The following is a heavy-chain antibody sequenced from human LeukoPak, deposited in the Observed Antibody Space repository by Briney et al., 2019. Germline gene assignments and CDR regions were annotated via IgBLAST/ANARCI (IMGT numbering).Heavy chain of an antibody. CDR1: GGSISSYY. V-gene: IGHV4-59*01. Sequence: SETLSLTCTVSGGSISSYYWSWIRQPPGKGLEWIGYIYYSGSTNYNPSLKSRVTISVDTSKNQFSLKLSPVTAADTAVYYCARDDNWNYGFDPWGQGTLVTVSS. CDR3: ARDDNWNYGFDP. CDR2: IYYSGST. D-gene: IGHD1-7*01. J-gene: IGHJ5*02.